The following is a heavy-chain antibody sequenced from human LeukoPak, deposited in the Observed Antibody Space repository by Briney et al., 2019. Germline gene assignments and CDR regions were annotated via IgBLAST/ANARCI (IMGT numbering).Heavy chain of an antibody. CDR1: GFTFSSYS. D-gene: IGHD3-22*01. Sequence: GGSLRLSCAASGFTFSSYSMNWVRQAPGKGLEWVSSISSSSSYIYYADSVKGRFTISRDNAKNSLYLQMNSLRAEDTAVYYCARDRGRGDYDSSGYRYWGQGTLVTVSS. CDR2: ISSSSSYI. J-gene: IGHJ4*02. CDR3: ARDRGRGDYDSSGYRY. V-gene: IGHV3-21*01.